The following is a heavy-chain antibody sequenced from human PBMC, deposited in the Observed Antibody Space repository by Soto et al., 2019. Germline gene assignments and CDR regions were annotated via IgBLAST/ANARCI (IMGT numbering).Heavy chain of an antibody. CDR3: ARVSGWYHLAY. CDR1: GYTFTNYA. V-gene: IGHV1-3*05. J-gene: IGHJ4*02. CDR2: INAGNGNT. Sequence: QVQLVQSGAEEKKPGASVKVSCKASGYTFTNYAMHWVRQAPGQRLEWMGWINAGNGNTKYSQKFQGRVTITRDTSAGTAYMELSSLRSEDTAVYYCARVSGWYHLAYWGQGTLVTVSS. D-gene: IGHD6-19*01.